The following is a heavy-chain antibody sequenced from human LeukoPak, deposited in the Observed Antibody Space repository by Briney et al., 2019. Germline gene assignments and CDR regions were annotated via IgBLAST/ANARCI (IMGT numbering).Heavy chain of an antibody. V-gene: IGHV3-30-3*01. CDR2: ISYDGSNK. Sequence: GGSLRLSCAASGFTFSSYAMHWVRQAPGKGLEWVAVISYDGSNKYYADSVKGRFTISRDNSKNTLYLQMNSLKTEDTAVYYCTTDSGSSFDYWGQGTLVTVSS. CDR3: TTDSGSSFDY. J-gene: IGHJ4*02. D-gene: IGHD1-26*01. CDR1: GFTFSSYA.